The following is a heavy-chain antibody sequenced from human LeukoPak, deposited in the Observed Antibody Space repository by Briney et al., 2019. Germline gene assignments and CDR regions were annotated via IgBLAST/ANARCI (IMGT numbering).Heavy chain of an antibody. Sequence: GGSLRLSCTISGFTFSSYWMHWVRQAPGKGLVWVSRINLEGSSTNYADSVKGRFTISRDNAKNTLYLQMNSLRAEDTALYYCARDPIGYSYIDYWGQGTLVTVSS. CDR3: ARDPIGYSYIDY. CDR2: INLEGSST. CDR1: GFTFSSYW. D-gene: IGHD5-18*01. J-gene: IGHJ4*02. V-gene: IGHV3-74*01.